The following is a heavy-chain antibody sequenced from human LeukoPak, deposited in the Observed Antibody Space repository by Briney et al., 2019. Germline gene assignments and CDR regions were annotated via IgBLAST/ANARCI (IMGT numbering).Heavy chain of an antibody. CDR1: GGSISSSSYY. Sequence: SETLSLTCTVSGGSISSSSYYWGWIRQPPGKGLEWIVSIYYSGSTYYNPSLKSRVTISVDTSKNQFSLKLSSVTAADTAVYYCARRKEYCSSTSCYKGPFDYWGQGTLVTVSS. J-gene: IGHJ4*02. V-gene: IGHV4-39*01. D-gene: IGHD2-2*02. CDR2: IYYSGST. CDR3: ARRKEYCSSTSCYKGPFDY.